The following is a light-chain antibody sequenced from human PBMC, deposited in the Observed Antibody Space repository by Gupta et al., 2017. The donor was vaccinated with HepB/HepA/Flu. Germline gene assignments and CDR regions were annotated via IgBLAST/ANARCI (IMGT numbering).Light chain of an antibody. CDR1: QSVRSTY. CDR2: GAS. J-gene: IGKJ1*01. CDR3: QQYGSSHWT. V-gene: IGKV3-20*01. Sequence: EIVLTQFPETLSWSPGARATLSCRASQSVRSTYLAWYQQKPGQAPRLLIYGASSRATGIPDRFSGSGSGTDFTLTISRLEPEDFAVYYCQQYGSSHWTFGQGTKVEIK.